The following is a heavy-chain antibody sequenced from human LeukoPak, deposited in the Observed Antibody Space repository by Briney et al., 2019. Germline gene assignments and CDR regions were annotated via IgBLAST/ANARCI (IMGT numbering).Heavy chain of an antibody. CDR1: KFTSSSSV. CDR3: AKGGVGASYYMDV. Sequence: PGGSLTLSCAASKFTSSSSVMHWVRQAPGKGLEWLAFIRYDGSNKNYADSVKGRFTISKDNSKNTLYMQMNSLRGEDTAVYYCAKGGVGASYYMDVWGKGTTVTVSS. V-gene: IGHV3-30*02. D-gene: IGHD1-26*01. J-gene: IGHJ6*03. CDR2: IRYDGSNK.